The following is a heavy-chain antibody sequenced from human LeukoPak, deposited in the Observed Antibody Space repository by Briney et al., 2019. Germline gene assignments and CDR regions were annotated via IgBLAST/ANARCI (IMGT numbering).Heavy chain of an antibody. CDR2: IYHSGST. Sequence: SETLSLTCAVSGGSISSSNWWSWVRQPPGKGLEWIGEIYHSGSTNYNPSLKSRVTISVDKSKNQFSLKLSSVTAADTAVYYCARDSGSSSWYYFDYWGQGTLVTVSS. CDR1: GGSISSSNW. J-gene: IGHJ4*02. CDR3: ARDSGSSSWYYFDY. D-gene: IGHD6-13*01. V-gene: IGHV4-4*02.